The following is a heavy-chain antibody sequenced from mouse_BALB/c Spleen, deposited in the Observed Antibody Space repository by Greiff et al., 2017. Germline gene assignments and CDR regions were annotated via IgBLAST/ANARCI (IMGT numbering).Heavy chain of an antibody. CDR1: GYSITSDYA. J-gene: IGHJ2*01. V-gene: IGHV3-2*02. CDR2: ISYSGST. D-gene: IGHD1-1*01. CDR3: ARRYYGSTYFDY. Sequence: DVKLQESGPGLVKPSQSLSLTCTVTGYSITSDYAWNWIRQFPGNKLEWMGYISYSGSTSYNPSLKSRISITRDTSKNQFFLQLNSVTTEDTATYYCARRYYGSTYFDYWGQGTTLTVSS.